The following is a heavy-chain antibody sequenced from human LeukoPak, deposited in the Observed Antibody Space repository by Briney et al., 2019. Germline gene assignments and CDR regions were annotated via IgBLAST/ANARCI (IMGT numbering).Heavy chain of an antibody. V-gene: IGHV3-30-3*01. J-gene: IGHJ6*02. CDR2: LLHDGSEK. Sequence: GGALRLSCAASGFTLSGFAMHWVRQAPGKGLEGVAVLLHDGSEKYSAASVKGRFTISRDTSKNMVYLQMNSLRAEETAVYYCARDLGGYGYYGMDVWGQGTTVTVSS. CDR3: ARDLGGYGYYGMDV. CDR1: GFTLSGFA. D-gene: IGHD3-22*01.